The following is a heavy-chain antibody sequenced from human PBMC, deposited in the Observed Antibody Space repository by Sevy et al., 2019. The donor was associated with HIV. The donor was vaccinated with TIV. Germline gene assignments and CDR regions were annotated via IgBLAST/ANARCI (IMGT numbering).Heavy chain of an antibody. CDR3: ARDRDEDQDIVVVVASDAFDI. CDR1: GFTFSSYS. CDR2: ISSSSSTI. D-gene: IGHD2-15*01. V-gene: IGHV3-48*02. Sequence: QLGGSLRLSCAASGFTFSSYSMNWVHQAPGKGLEWVSYISSSSSTIYYADSVKGRFTISRDNAKNSLYLQMNSLRDEDTAVYYCARDRDEDQDIVVVVASDAFDIWGQGTMVTVSS. J-gene: IGHJ3*02.